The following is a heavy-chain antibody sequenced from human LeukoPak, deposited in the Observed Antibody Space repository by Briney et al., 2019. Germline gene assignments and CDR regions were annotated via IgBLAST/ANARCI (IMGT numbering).Heavy chain of an antibody. Sequence: PGGSLRLSCAASGFTFSTYWMSWVRQAPGKGLEWVANIKQDGSEKYYADSVKGRFTISRDNAKNLLYLQMNGLRAEDTAVYYCARYDYGGNYDYWGQGTLVTVSS. D-gene: IGHD4-23*01. J-gene: IGHJ4*02. CDR1: GFTFSTYW. CDR3: ARYDYGGNYDY. CDR2: IKQDGSEK. V-gene: IGHV3-7*04.